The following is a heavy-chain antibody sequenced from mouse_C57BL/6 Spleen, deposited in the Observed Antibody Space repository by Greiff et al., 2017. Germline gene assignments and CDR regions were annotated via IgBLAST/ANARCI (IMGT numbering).Heavy chain of an antibody. CDR3: AIPAFLSCYGSSYGFAY. CDR1: GYTFTSYW. Sequence: QVQLQQPGAELAKPGASVKMSCKASGYTFTSYWITWVKQRPGQGLEWIGDIYPGSGSTNYNEKFKSKATLTVDTSSSTAYMQLSSLTSEDSAVYYCAIPAFLSCYGSSYGFAYWGQGALVTVSA. D-gene: IGHD1-1*01. CDR2: IYPGSGST. V-gene: IGHV1-55*01. J-gene: IGHJ3*01.